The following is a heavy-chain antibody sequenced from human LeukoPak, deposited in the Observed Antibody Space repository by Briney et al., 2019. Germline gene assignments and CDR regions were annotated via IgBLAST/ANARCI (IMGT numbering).Heavy chain of an antibody. CDR1: GFTFSNYW. D-gene: IGHD6-13*01. CDR3: ARAKRSSSWYGGYYFDY. CDR2: INTDGSST. Sequence: GGSLRLSCAASGFTFSNYWMFWVRHVPGKGLVWVSRINTDGSSTTYADSVKGRFTISRDNAKNTLYLQMNSLRAEDTAVYYCARAKRSSSWYGGYYFDYWGQGTLVTVSS. J-gene: IGHJ4*02. V-gene: IGHV3-74*01.